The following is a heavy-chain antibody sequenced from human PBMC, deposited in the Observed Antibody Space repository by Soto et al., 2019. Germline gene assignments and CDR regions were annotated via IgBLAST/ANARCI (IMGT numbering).Heavy chain of an antibody. V-gene: IGHV3-30*18. D-gene: IGHD3-10*01. Sequence: QVQLVESGGGAVQSGRSLRLSCAASGFTFSNYGMHWVRQAPGKGLEWVAVISYDGNKKHYADSVKGRFTISRDSSKNTLYLQMNGLRGEDTAVYYCAKDSWFGELFRSYMDVWGKGTTVTASS. CDR2: ISYDGNKK. J-gene: IGHJ6*03. CDR3: AKDSWFGELFRSYMDV. CDR1: GFTFSNYG.